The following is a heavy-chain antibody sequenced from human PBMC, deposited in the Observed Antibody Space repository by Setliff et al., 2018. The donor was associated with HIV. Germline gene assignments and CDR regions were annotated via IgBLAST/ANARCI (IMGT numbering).Heavy chain of an antibody. V-gene: IGHV5-51*01. CDR2: IYPGDSDV. CDR1: GYSFTNCW. J-gene: IGHJ3*02. CDR3: ARLGDAFDI. Sequence: GESLKISCKGSGYSFTNCWIGWVRQMPGKGLEWVAIIYPGDSDVRYSPSFQGQVTISADKSITTAYLQWNSLKASDTAIYYCARLGDAFDIWGQGTMVTVS.